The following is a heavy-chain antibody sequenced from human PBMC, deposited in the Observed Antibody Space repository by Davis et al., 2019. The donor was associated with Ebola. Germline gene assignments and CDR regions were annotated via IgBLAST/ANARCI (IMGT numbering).Heavy chain of an antibody. CDR3: ARRMATIKYYGMDV. Sequence: PGGSLRLSCKGSGYSFTSYWIGWVRQLPGKGLEWMGIIYPGDSDTRYSPSFQGQVTISADKSISTAYLQWSSLKASDTAMYYCARRMATIKYYGMDVWGQGTTVTVSS. V-gene: IGHV5-51*01. CDR2: IYPGDSDT. D-gene: IGHD5-24*01. CDR1: GYSFTSYW. J-gene: IGHJ6*02.